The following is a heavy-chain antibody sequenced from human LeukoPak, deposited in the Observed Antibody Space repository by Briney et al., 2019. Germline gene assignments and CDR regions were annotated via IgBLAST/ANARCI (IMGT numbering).Heavy chain of an antibody. CDR2: ISSSSSYI. J-gene: IGHJ4*02. CDR3: ATAHDILTGYTDY. D-gene: IGHD3-9*01. Sequence: GGSLRLSCAASGFTFSSYSMNWVRQAPGKGLEWVSSISSSSSYIYYADSVKGRFTISRDNAKNSLYLQMNSLRAEDTAVYYCATAHDILTGYTDYWGQGTLVTVSS. CDR1: GFTFSSYS. V-gene: IGHV3-21*01.